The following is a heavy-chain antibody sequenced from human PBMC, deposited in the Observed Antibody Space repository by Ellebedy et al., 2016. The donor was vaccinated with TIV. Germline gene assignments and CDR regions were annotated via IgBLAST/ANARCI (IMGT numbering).Heavy chain of an antibody. CDR1: GFTFSSYA. D-gene: IGHD6-19*01. J-gene: IGHJ6*02. CDR3: AKGTYRSGQAYYYYGMDV. Sequence: PGGSLRLSCTASGFTFSSYAMSWVRQAPGKGLEWVSAISGSGGSTYYADSVKGRFTISRDNSKNTLYLQMNSLRAEDTAVYYCAKGTYRSGQAYYYYGMDVWGQGTTVTVSS. CDR2: ISGSGGST. V-gene: IGHV3-23*01.